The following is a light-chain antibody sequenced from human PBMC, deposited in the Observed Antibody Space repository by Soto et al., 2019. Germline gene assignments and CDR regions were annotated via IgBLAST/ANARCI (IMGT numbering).Light chain of an antibody. V-gene: IGLV2-14*01. CDR1: SSDVGGYNY. J-gene: IGLJ2*01. Sequence: QSVLTQPASVSGSPGQSITISCTGTSSDVGGYNYVSWYQQHPGKAPKLMIYDVSNRPSGVSNRFSGSKSGNTASLTISGRQAEDEADYYCSSYTSSSPVVFGGGTKLTV. CDR2: DVS. CDR3: SSYTSSSPVV.